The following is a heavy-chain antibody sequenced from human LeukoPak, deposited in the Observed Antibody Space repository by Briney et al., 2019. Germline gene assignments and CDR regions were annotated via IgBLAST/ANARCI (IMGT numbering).Heavy chain of an antibody. J-gene: IGHJ4*02. Sequence: GGSLRLSCAASGFTFSTYWMHWVRQAPGKGLVWVSRVNGDGSSSNYADSVKGRFTISRDNAKNTLYLQMNSLRAEDTAVYYCARDGIAAVDFDYWGQGILVTVSS. CDR3: ARDGIAAVDFDY. D-gene: IGHD6-13*01. V-gene: IGHV3-74*01. CDR1: GFTFSTYW. CDR2: VNGDGSSS.